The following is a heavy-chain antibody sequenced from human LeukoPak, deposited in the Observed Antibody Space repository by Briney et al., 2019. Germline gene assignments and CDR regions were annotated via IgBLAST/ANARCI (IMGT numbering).Heavy chain of an antibody. D-gene: IGHD6-19*01. Sequence: GGSLRLSCAASGFTFSSYAMHWVRQAPGKGLEGVAVISYDGSNKYYADSVKGRFTISRDNSKNTLYLQMNSLRAEDTAVYYCARDRSSGWWYDYYYYMDVWGKGTTVTVSS. J-gene: IGHJ6*03. V-gene: IGHV3-30*04. CDR2: ISYDGSNK. CDR1: GFTFSSYA. CDR3: ARDRSSGWWYDYYYYMDV.